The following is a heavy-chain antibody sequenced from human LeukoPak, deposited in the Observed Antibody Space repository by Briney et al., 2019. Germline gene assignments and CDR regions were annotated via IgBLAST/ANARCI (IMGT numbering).Heavy chain of an antibody. V-gene: IGHV3-23*01. CDR3: AKAFFSGSGGNHKHFDS. J-gene: IGHJ4*02. CDR1: GFTFSNFA. Sequence: GGSLRLSCAASGFTFSNFAMSWVRQAPGKGLEWVSAMSSVTYYADSVKGRFTIFRDDSKSTLFLQMNSLRAEDTAVYYCAKAFFSGSGGNHKHFDSWGQGTLVTVSS. CDR2: MSSVT. D-gene: IGHD3-10*01.